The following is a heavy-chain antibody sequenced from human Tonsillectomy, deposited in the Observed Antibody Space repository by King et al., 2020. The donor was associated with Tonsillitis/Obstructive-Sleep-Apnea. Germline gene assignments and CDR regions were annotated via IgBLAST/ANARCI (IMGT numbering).Heavy chain of an antibody. CDR3: ATPMITFGGVITYFDY. D-gene: IGHD3-16*01. J-gene: IGHJ4*02. V-gene: IGHV1-69*01. CDR2: SIPIFVKE. Sequence: VQLVESGAEVKKPGSSVKVSCKASVGTFSSYAISWVRQAPGQGLEWMGGSIPIFVKENYAEKFQGRVTITADESTSTAYIELSCLRSEDTAVYYCATPMITFGGVITYFDYWGQGTLVTVSS. CDR1: VGTFSSYA.